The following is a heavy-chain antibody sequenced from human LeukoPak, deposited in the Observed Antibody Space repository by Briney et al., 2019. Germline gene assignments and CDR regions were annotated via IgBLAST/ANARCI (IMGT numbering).Heavy chain of an antibody. D-gene: IGHD3-10*01. Sequence: GGSLRLSCAPSGFTFDYHWMTWVRQAPGKGLEWVANIDEGGNKVYYAESVKGRFTISRDNAKNSVFLQMNSLRAEDTAVYYCVREWFLARYSWGQGALVTVSS. CDR3: VREWFLARYS. J-gene: IGHJ4*02. CDR2: IDEGGNKV. V-gene: IGHV3-7*01. CDR1: GFTFDYHW.